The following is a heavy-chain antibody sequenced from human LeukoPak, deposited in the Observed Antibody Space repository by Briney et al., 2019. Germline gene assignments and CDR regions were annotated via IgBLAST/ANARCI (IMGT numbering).Heavy chain of an antibody. CDR3: AKDYDSSGYYFDAFDI. V-gene: IGHV3-23*01. Sequence: GGSLRLSCAASGFTFSSYAMSWVRQAPGKGLEWVSAISGSGGSTYYADSVKGRLTISRDNSKNTLYLQMNSLRAEDAAVYYCAKDYDSSGYYFDAFDIWRQGTMVTVSS. D-gene: IGHD3-22*01. CDR2: ISGSGGST. CDR1: GFTFSSYA. J-gene: IGHJ3*02.